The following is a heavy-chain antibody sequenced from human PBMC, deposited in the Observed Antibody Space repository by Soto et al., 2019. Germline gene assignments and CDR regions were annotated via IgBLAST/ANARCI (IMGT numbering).Heavy chain of an antibody. D-gene: IGHD3-10*01. CDR1: GYTFTGYY. J-gene: IGHJ6*02. CDR2: INRNSGGT. Sequence: GASVKVSCKASGYTFTGYYMHWVRQAPGQGLEWMGWINRNSGGTNYAQKFQGWVTMTRDTSISTAYMELSRLRSDDTAVYYCARDRTETEETVVRGVIPDHTAAEYYYYGMDVWGQGTTVTVSS. V-gene: IGHV1-2*04. CDR3: ARDRTETEETVVRGVIPDHTAAEYYYYGMDV.